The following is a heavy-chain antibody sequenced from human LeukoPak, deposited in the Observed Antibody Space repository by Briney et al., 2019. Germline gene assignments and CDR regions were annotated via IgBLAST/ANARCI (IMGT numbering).Heavy chain of an antibody. J-gene: IGHJ4*02. CDR2: IGISGDT. CDR3: ARGGIQVSGIDEIDY. Sequence: PGGSLRLSCAASGFALRDYDMHWVRQVTRKGLEWVSAIGISGDTYYPNSVKGRFTVSRENAKNSLYLQMNSLPAGETAVYYCARGGIQVSGIDEIDYWGQGTLVTVSS. CDR1: GFALRDYD. D-gene: IGHD6-19*01. V-gene: IGHV3-13*01.